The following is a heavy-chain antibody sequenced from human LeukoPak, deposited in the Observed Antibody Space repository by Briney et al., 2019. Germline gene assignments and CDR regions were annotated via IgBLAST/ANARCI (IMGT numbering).Heavy chain of an antibody. CDR3: ARGGQVGAEPFDY. Sequence: ASVKVSCKASGGTFSSYAISWVRQAPGQGLEWMGGIIPIFGTANYAQKFQGRVTITTDESTSTAYMELSSLRSDDTAVYYCARGGQVGAEPFDYWGQGTLVTVSS. CDR2: IIPIFGTA. J-gene: IGHJ4*02. CDR1: GGTFSSYA. D-gene: IGHD1-26*01. V-gene: IGHV1-69*05.